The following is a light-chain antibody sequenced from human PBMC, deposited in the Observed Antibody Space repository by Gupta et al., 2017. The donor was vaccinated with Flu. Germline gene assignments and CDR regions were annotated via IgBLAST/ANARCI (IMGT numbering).Light chain of an antibody. Sequence: NSNNDGDEGAAWRQQQQGHPPKLLSYRSDDRPSGISERFSASRSGNTASLTITGLKPENEADYYCSAWDSSLSAWVFGGGTKLTVL. CDR3: SAWDSSLSAWV. CDR1: SNNDGDEG. V-gene: IGLV10-54*04. CDR2: RSD. J-gene: IGLJ3*02.